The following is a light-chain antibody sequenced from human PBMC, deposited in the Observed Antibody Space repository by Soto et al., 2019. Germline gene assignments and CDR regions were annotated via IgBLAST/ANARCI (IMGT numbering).Light chain of an antibody. CDR3: AAWDDSLNAYV. J-gene: IGLJ1*01. V-gene: IGLV1-44*01. Sequence: SVLTQPPSASGTPGQGVTISCSGSNSNIGSNTVNWYQQLPGTAPKLLIYSNSQRPSGVPDRFSGSKSGTSASLAISGLHSEDEADYYCAAWDDSLNAYVFGTGTKVTVL. CDR1: NSNIGSNT. CDR2: SNS.